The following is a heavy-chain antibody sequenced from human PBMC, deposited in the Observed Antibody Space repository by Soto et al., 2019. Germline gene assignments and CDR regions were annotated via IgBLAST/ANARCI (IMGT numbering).Heavy chain of an antibody. Sequence: QAQLQESGPGLVRPSQTLSLSCSVSGASVTSGDYYWNWIRQTPGTGLEWIGYMHYSGTTSYNPSLKRRVTISRDPSKQQFSLMPTSVRAADTAVCFCARGGLYDLWSGFVDWGQGILVTVSS. CDR2: MHYSGTT. V-gene: IGHV4-30-4*01. J-gene: IGHJ4*02. CDR1: GASVTSGDYY. D-gene: IGHD3-3*01. CDR3: ARGGLYDLWSGFVD.